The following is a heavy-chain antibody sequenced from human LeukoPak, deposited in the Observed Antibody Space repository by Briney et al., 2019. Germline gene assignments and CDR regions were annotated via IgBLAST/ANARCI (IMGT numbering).Heavy chain of an antibody. Sequence: SETLTPTCAVYGGSLRGYYWSWIRQSPGKGLEWIGGVSHAGTTTYNPSLKGRVIISMDTSKRQFSLKVTSVTAADTAIYYCARVGGWLQLKRWGFDYWGQGTPVTVSS. D-gene: IGHD5-24*01. CDR1: GGSLRGYY. J-gene: IGHJ4*02. CDR3: ARVGGWLQLKRWGFDY. V-gene: IGHV4-34*01. CDR2: VSHAGTT.